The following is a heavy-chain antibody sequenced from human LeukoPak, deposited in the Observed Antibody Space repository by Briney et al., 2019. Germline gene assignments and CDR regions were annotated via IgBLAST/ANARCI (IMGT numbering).Heavy chain of an antibody. V-gene: IGHV3-9*01. CDR3: AKDNSYDILTGYIDY. D-gene: IGHD3-9*01. CDR1: GFTCDDYA. Sequence: PGGSLRLSCAASGFTCDDYAMHWVRQAPGKGLEWVSGISWNSGSIGYADSVKGRCTISRDNAKNSLYLQMNSLRAEDTALYYCAKDNSYDILTGYIDYWGRGTLVTVSS. CDR2: ISWNSGSI. J-gene: IGHJ4*02.